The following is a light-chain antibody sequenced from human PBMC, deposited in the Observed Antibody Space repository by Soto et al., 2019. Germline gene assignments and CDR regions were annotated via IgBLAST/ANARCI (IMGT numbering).Light chain of an antibody. V-gene: IGKV1-27*01. CDR2: AAS. J-gene: IGKJ3*01. CDR3: QKYDSXPFT. Sequence: DIQMTQSPSSLSASVGDRVTITCRASQGIRNYLAWYQQKPGKVPKLLISAASTLRSGVPSRFSGSGSGTDFTLTVSSLQPEDVATYYCQKYDSXPFTFGPG. CDR1: QGIRNY.